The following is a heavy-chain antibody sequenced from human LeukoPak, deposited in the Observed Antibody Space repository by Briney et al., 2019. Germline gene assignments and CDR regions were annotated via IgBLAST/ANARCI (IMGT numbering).Heavy chain of an antibody. D-gene: IGHD3-22*01. CDR1: GFTFTSYW. V-gene: IGHV3-74*01. CDR3: ARGTNYYDSTGMSD. Sequence: QAGGSLRLSCAASGFTFTSYWMHWVRQAPGKGLVWVSRINGDGSSTNYADSVKGRFTISRDNAKNTLYLQVNSLRAEDTAVYFCARGTNYYDSTGMSDWGQGTLVTVSS. J-gene: IGHJ4*02. CDR2: INGDGSST.